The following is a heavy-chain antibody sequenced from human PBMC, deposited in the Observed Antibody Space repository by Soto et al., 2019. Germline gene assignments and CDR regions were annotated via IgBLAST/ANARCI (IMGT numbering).Heavy chain of an antibody. CDR3: ANGYCSGGSCRAEYFQH. J-gene: IGHJ1*01. D-gene: IGHD2-15*01. Sequence: GGSLRLSCAASGFTFISYGMHWVPQAPGKGLEWVAVISYDGRNKYYADSVKGRFTISRDNSKNTLYLQMNSLRAEDTAVYYCANGYCSGGSCRAEYFQHWGQGTLVTVSS. V-gene: IGHV3-30*18. CDR2: ISYDGRNK. CDR1: GFTFISYG.